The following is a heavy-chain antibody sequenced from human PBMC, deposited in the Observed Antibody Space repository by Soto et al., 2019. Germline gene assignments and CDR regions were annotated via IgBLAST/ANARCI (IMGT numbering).Heavy chain of an antibody. J-gene: IGHJ3*02. V-gene: IGHV1-69*13. Sequence: SVKVSCKASGGTFSSYAISWVRQAPGQGLEWMGGIIPIFGAANYAQKFQGRVTITADESTSTAYMELSSLRSEDTAVYYCARGGIAVAGTRGWADAFDIWGQGTMVTVSS. D-gene: IGHD6-19*01. CDR2: IIPIFGAA. CDR1: GGTFSSYA. CDR3: ARGGIAVAGTRGWADAFDI.